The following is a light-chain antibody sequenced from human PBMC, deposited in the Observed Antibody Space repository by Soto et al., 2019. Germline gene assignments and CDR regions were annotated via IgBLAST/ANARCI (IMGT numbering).Light chain of an antibody. CDR1: QDISNY. J-gene: IGKJ1*01. CDR3: KKYHSAPRT. Sequence: VGDRVTITCQASQDISNYLNWYQQKPGKAHKLLIYDAYNLETGVQSRFSGSGSGTDFTLTIRSLQPEDIATYYCKKYHSAPRTFGQGTKVDIK. V-gene: IGKV1-33*01. CDR2: DAY.